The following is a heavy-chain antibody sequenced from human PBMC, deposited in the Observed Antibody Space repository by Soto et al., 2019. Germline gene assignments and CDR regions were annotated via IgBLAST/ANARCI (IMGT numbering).Heavy chain of an antibody. V-gene: IGHV3-30*02. Sequence: GGSLRLSCAASGFSFSAYGIHWVRQAPGKGLEWVAFIQNDESAKHYADPVKGRFTISRDNFKNTASVQMNSLRAEDTAVYYCAREYSGRGLHAFYGRGQGTRVTVSS. CDR2: IQNDESAK. D-gene: IGHD5-12*01. CDR1: GFSFSAYG. J-gene: IGHJ3*01. CDR3: AREYSGRGLHAFYG.